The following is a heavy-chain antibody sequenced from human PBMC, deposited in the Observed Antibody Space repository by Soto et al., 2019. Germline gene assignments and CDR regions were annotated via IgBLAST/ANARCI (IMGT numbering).Heavy chain of an antibody. CDR3: ARFEGYCSSTSCYPPANWFDP. Sequence: PSETLSLTCTVSGGSISSGGYYWSWIRQHPGKGLEWIGYIYYSGSTYYNPSLKSRVTISVDTSKNQFSLKLSSVTAADTAVYYCARFEGYCSSTSCYPPANWFDPWAQRTLVTVSS. CDR1: GGSISSGGYY. CDR2: IYYSGST. J-gene: IGHJ5*02. V-gene: IGHV4-31*03. D-gene: IGHD2-2*01.